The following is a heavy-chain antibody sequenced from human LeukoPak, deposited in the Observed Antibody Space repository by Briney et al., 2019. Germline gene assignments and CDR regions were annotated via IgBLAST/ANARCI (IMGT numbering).Heavy chain of an antibody. Sequence: PGGSLRLSCAASGFTFSSYGMHWVRQAPGKGLEWVAFIRYDGSNKYYADSVKGRFTISRDNSKNTLYLQMNSLRAEDTAVYYCARDNYCSGGSCYGLKRGWYFDLWGRGTLVTVSS. J-gene: IGHJ2*01. CDR2: IRYDGSNK. D-gene: IGHD2-15*01. CDR3: ARDNYCSGGSCYGLKRGWYFDL. V-gene: IGHV3-30*02. CDR1: GFTFSSYG.